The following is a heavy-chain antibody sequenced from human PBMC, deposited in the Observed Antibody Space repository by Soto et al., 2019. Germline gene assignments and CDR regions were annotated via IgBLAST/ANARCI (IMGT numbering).Heavy chain of an antibody. D-gene: IGHD2-15*01. CDR2: INPRGGST. CDR1: GYTLNTYY. V-gene: IGHV1-46*02. J-gene: IGHJ6*02. Sequence: ASVKVSCKASGYTLNTYYMHWVRQAPGQGPEWMGIINPRGGSTTYAQNFQDRVTMTRDTSSSTVYMELSSLRSEDTAVYYCARGGGFSPYYYNLDVWGQGTTVTVSS. CDR3: ARGGGFSPYYYNLDV.